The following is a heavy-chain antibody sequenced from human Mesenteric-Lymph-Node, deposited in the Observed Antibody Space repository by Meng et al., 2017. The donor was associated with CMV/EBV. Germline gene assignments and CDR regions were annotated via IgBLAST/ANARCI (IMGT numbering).Heavy chain of an antibody. D-gene: IGHD1-26*01. Sequence: GESLKISCTASGFTFNNYGMHWVRLAPGKGLEWVAFVRYNGKTKVYADSVKGRFTISRDNSKDTVYLQMDSLRPEDTAVYYCARELEVGATVGIIDSWGPGTLVTVSS. CDR3: ARELEVGATVGIIDS. CDR1: GFTFNNYG. CDR2: VRYNGKTK. J-gene: IGHJ4*02. V-gene: IGHV3-30*02.